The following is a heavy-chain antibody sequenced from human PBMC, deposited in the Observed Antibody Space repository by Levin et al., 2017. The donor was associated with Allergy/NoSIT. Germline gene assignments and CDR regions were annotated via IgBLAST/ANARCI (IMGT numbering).Heavy chain of an antibody. CDR1: GGTFSSYT. D-gene: IGHD2-2*02. CDR2: IIPILGIA. V-gene: IGHV1-69*04. J-gene: IGHJ5*02. CDR3: ARDSRTLPAAISWFDP. Sequence: KISCEASGGTFSSYTISWVRQAPGQGLEWMGRIIPILGIANYAQKFQGRVTITADKSTSTAYMELSSLRSEDTAVYYGARDSRTLPAAISWFDPWGQGTLVTVSS.